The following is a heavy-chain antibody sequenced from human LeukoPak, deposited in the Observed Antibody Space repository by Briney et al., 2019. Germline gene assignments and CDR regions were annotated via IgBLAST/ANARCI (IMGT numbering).Heavy chain of an antibody. D-gene: IGHD2-21*02. CDR3: AKDVANCGGDCPYYFDY. J-gene: IGHJ4*02. CDR1: GFTFSSCA. Sequence: PGGSLRLSCAASGFTFSSCAMSWVRQAPGKGLEWVSAISGSGGSTYYADSVKGRFTISRDNSKNTLYLQMNSLRAEDTAVYYCAKDVANCGGDCPYYFDYWGQGTLVTVSS. V-gene: IGHV3-23*01. CDR2: ISGSGGST.